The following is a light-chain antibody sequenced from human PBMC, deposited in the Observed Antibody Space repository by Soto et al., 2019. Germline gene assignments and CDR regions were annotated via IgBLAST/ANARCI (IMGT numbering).Light chain of an antibody. CDR1: QSISSW. J-gene: IGKJ1*01. CDR3: QQYNSSVT. CDR2: DAS. V-gene: IGKV1-5*01. Sequence: DIKMNQFPSILSASFDDRVTITWRASQSISSWLAWYQQKPGKAPKLLSYDASSLESGVPSRFSGSGSGTEFTLTISSMKPDDFATYYCQQYNSSVTFGQGTKVDNK.